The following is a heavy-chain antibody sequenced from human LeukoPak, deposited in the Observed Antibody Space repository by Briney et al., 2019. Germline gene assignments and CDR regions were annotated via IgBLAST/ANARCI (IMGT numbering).Heavy chain of an antibody. V-gene: IGHV4-59*01. CDR3: ARAGYSYDTGYYFDY. CDR1: DGSIGNYY. J-gene: IGHJ4*02. CDR2: IYYSGST. D-gene: IGHD5-18*01. Sequence: SETLSLTCTVSDGSIGNYYWSWIRQPPGKGLEWIGYIYYSGSTYYSPSLKSRVTISVDTSKKQFSLKVSSVTAADTAVYYCARAGYSYDTGYYFDYWGQGTLVTVSS.